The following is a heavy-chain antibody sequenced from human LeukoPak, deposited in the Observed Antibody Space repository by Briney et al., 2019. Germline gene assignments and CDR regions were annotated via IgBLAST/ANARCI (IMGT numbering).Heavy chain of an antibody. J-gene: IGHJ5*02. CDR1: GGSISSGGYS. CDR3: ARVSDCSGGSCYPAGHWFDP. Sequence: SETLSLTCAVSGGSISSGGYSWSWIRQPPGKGLEWIGYIYHSGSTYYNPSLKSRVTISVDKSKNQFSLKLSSVTAADTAVYYCARVSDCSGGSCYPAGHWFDPWGQGTLVTVSS. D-gene: IGHD2-15*01. V-gene: IGHV4-30-2*01. CDR2: IYHSGST.